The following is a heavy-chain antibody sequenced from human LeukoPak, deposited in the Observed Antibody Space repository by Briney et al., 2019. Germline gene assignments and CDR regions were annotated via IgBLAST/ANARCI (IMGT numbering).Heavy chain of an antibody. J-gene: IGHJ4*02. CDR1: GFTFNSYG. CDR3: AKTYVWYYFDY. V-gene: IGHV3-23*01. Sequence: GGSLRLSCAASGFTFNSYGMTWVRQAPGKGLEWVSTISASGDSAYYADSVKGRFTISRDNSKNTLYLQVDSLRAEDTAVYYCAKTYVWYYFDYWGQGILATVSS. D-gene: IGHD3-16*01. CDR2: ISASGDSA.